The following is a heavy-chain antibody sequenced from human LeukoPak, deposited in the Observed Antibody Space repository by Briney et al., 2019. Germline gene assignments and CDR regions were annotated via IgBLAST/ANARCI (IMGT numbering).Heavy chain of an antibody. J-gene: IGHJ5*02. CDR1: GGSISSSSYY. Sequence: SETLSLTCTVSGGSISSSSYYWGWIRQPPGKGLEWIGSIYYSGSTYYNPSLKSRVTISVDTSKNQFSLKLSSVTPADTAVYYWARRHYYDSRGYYYPPPPRGWFDPWGQGTLVTVSS. CDR3: ARRHYYDSRGYYYPPPPRGWFDP. CDR2: IYYSGST. D-gene: IGHD3-22*01. V-gene: IGHV4-39*01.